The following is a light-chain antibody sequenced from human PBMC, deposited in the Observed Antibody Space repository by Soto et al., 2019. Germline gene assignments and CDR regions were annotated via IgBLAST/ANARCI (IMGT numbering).Light chain of an antibody. CDR2: AAS. J-gene: IGKJ2*01. CDR1: QGISNY. V-gene: IGKV1-27*01. Sequence: DIQMTQSPSSLSASVGDRVTITCRASQGISNYLAWYQQKPGKVPKLLIFAASTSQSRVPSRFSGSGSGTDFTLTISSLQPEDVATYYCQKYNSALPTFGQGTKLEIK. CDR3: QKYNSALPT.